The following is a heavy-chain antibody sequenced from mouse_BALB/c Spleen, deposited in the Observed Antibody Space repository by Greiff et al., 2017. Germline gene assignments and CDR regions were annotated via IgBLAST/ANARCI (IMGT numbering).Heavy chain of an antibody. Sequence: DVQLVESGGGLVKPGGSLKLSCAASGFAFSSYDMSWVRQTPEKRLEWVAYISSGGGSTYYPDTVKGRFTITRDNAKNTLYLQMSSLKSEDAAMYYYAEEYYRYDWYFDVGGEGTTVTVSS. J-gene: IGHJ1*01. CDR3: AEEYYRYDWYFDV. V-gene: IGHV5-12-1*01. CDR1: GFAFSSYD. D-gene: IGHD2-14*01. CDR2: ISSGGGST.